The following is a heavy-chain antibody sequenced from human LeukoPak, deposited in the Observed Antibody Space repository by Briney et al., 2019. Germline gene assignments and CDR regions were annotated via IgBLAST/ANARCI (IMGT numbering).Heavy chain of an antibody. Sequence: ASVKVSCKASGYTFTSYGISWVRQAPGQALEWMGWISAYNGNTNYAQKLQGRVTMTTDTSTSTAYMELRSLRSDDTAVYYCGRDLVGYCSSTSCYMAPGPPSDFFDYWGQGTLVTVSS. V-gene: IGHV1-18*01. CDR3: GRDLVGYCSSTSCYMAPGPPSDFFDY. D-gene: IGHD2-2*02. CDR1: GYTFTSYG. J-gene: IGHJ4*02. CDR2: ISAYNGNT.